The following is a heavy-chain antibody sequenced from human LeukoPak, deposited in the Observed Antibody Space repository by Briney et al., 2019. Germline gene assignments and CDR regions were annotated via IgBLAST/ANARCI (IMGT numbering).Heavy chain of an antibody. CDR1: GFTFSSYG. J-gene: IGHJ4*02. CDR2: ISGSGGST. D-gene: IGHD3-22*01. V-gene: IGHV3-23*01. Sequence: GGSLRLSCAASGFTFSSYGMSWVRQAPGKGLEWVSAISGSGGSTYYADSVKGRFTISRDNSKNTLYLQMNSLRAEDTAVYYCAKDRIRTMIVVVTFDYWGQGTLVTVSS. CDR3: AKDRIRTMIVVVTFDY.